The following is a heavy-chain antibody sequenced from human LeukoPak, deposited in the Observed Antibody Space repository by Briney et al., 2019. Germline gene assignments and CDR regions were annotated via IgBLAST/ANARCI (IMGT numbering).Heavy chain of an antibody. J-gene: IGHJ6*02. CDR1: GYSITSYW. Sequence: GESLKISCKGSGYSITSYWIGWVRQMPGKGLEWMGIIYPGDSDTRYSPSFRGQVTISADKSISTAYLQWSSLKASDTAMYYCARSVYYGSGSYDYYYGMDVWGQGTTVTVSS. CDR3: ARSVYYGSGSYDYYYGMDV. V-gene: IGHV5-51*01. D-gene: IGHD3-10*01. CDR2: IYPGDSDT.